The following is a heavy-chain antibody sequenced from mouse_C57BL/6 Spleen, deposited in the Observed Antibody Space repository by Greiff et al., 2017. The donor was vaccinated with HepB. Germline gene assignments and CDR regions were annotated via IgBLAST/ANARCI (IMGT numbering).Heavy chain of an antibody. Sequence: EVQLVESGPGLVKPSQSLSLTCSVTGYSITSGYYWNWIRQFPGNKLEWMGYISYDGSNNYNPSLKNRISITRDTSKNQFFLKLNSVTTEDTATYYCARRSNYWYFDVWGTGTTVTVSS. CDR1: GYSITSGYY. V-gene: IGHV3-6*01. CDR3: ARRSNYWYFDV. J-gene: IGHJ1*03. CDR2: ISYDGSN. D-gene: IGHD2-5*01.